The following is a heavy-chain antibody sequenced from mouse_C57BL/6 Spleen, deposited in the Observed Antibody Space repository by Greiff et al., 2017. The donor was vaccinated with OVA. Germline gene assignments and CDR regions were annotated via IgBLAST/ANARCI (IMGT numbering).Heavy chain of an antibody. CDR3: AREIGSTTVVATDWYFDV. J-gene: IGHJ1*03. V-gene: IGHV3-1*01. Sequence: EVKLMESGPGMVKPSQSLSLTCTVTGYSITSGYDWHWIRHFPGNKLEWMGYISYSGSTNYNPSLKSRISITHDTSKNHFFLKLNSVTTEDTATYDCAREIGSTTVVATDWYFDVWGTGTTVTVSS. CDR2: ISYSGST. D-gene: IGHD1-1*01. CDR1: GYSITSGYD.